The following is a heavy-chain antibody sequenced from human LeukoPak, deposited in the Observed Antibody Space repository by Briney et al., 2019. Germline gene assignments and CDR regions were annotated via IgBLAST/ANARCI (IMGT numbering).Heavy chain of an antibody. CDR2: ISSAGPT. D-gene: IGHD6-13*01. CDR1: GFTVSSSY. CDR3: ARDLVAANTYYFDY. V-gene: IGHV3-66*01. Sequence: GGSLRLSCAASGFTVSSSYMSWVRQAPGKGLEWVSIISSAGPTYYADSVKGRFTISRDNSKSTVCLQVNSLRDEDTAVYYCARDLVAANTYYFDYWGQGTMVTVSS. J-gene: IGHJ4*02.